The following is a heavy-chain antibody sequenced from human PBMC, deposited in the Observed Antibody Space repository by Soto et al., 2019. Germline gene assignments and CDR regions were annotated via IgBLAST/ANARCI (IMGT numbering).Heavy chain of an antibody. D-gene: IGHD3-22*01. CDR1: GGSVSSNIYY. V-gene: IGHV4-31*03. CDR2: IYYSGST. CDR3: ARGYDYDSGGYLFDY. J-gene: IGHJ4*02. Sequence: SETLSLTCSVSGGSVSSNIYYWTWIRQHPGKGPEWIGHIYYSGSTYYNPSLKSRVTISLDMSKNQFSLKLTSVIAADTAVYYCARGYDYDSGGYLFDYWGQGTLVTVSS.